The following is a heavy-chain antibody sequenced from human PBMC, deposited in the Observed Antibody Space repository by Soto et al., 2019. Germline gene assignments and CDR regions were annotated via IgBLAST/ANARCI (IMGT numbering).Heavy chain of an antibody. CDR1: GASISRSDYY. Sequence: SETLSLTCTVSGASISRSDYYWSWIRQPPGGGLEWIGYILNSGSVYYNPSLMSRLTMSIHSPKNQFSLNLNSVTAADTAVYFCASELSGYSYGPGEVYWGRGILVTVSS. D-gene: IGHD5-18*01. CDR2: ILNSGSV. CDR3: ASELSGYSYGPGEVY. J-gene: IGHJ4*02. V-gene: IGHV4-30-4*01.